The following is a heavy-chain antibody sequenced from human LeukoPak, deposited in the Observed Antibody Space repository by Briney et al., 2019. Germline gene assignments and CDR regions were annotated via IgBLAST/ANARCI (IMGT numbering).Heavy chain of an antibody. CDR2: ISASGSTT. CDR1: GFTLSSYA. D-gene: IGHD2-2*01. CDR3: GGPARGY. V-gene: IGHV3-23*01. Sequence: GGSLRLSCAASGFTLSSYAMNWVRQAPGKGLEWVSSISASGSTTYYADSVKGRFSISRDNSKTTLYLQMNSLRAEDTAVYFCGGPARGYWGQGTLVTVSS. J-gene: IGHJ4*02.